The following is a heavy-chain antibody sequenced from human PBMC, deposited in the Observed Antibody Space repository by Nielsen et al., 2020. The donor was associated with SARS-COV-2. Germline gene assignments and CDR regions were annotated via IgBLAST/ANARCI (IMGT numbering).Heavy chain of an antibody. Sequence: GESLKISCAASGFSFSDYYMSWVRQAPGKGLEWISYISLSGSTIYYADSVKGRFTISRDNATNSVFLQMNRLRAEDTAVYYCARMMLLYDILTGYEDVWGQGTTVTVSS. V-gene: IGHV3-11*01. J-gene: IGHJ6*02. D-gene: IGHD3-9*01. CDR3: ARMMLLYDILTGYEDV. CDR1: GFSFSDYY. CDR2: ISLSGSTI.